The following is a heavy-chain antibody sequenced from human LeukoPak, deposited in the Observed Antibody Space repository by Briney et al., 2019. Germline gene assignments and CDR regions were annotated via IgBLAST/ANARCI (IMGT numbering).Heavy chain of an antibody. CDR3: AKDGRFPNWFDP. CDR1: GFTFSSYG. V-gene: IGHV3-30*18. Sequence: GGSLRLSCAVSGFTFSSYGMHWVRQAPGKGLEWVAVISYDGSNKYYADSVKGRFTISRDNSKNTLYLQMNSLRAEDTAVYYCAKDGRFPNWFDPWGQGTLVTVSS. CDR2: ISYDGSNK. D-gene: IGHD1-1*01. J-gene: IGHJ5*02.